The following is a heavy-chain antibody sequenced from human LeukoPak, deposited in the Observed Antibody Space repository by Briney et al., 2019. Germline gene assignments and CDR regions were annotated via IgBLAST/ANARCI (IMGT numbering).Heavy chain of an antibody. D-gene: IGHD3-22*01. CDR2: TSWNGGSI. V-gene: IGHV3-9*01. CDR3: AKDQIGSGYQLLFCVSGTRCGGLDD. CDR1: GFTLEDSG. J-gene: IGHJ6*02. Sequence: GGSLRLSSAASGFTLEDSGMHWVRQAPAKGLEWVSGTSWNGGSIGYADSVKGRFTLSKDNAKNSLYLQMNSLRPQHTALYYSAKDQIGSGYQLLFCVSGTRCGGLDDWRQGPTVTGSS.